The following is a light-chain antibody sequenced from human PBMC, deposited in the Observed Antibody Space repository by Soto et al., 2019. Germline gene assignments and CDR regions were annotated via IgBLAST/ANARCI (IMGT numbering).Light chain of an antibody. V-gene: IGKV3D-15*01. CDR3: QQYNNWPPIT. Sequence: LTQSPATLSLSPGERATLSCRASQSVSSYLAWYQQKPGQAPRLLIYDASNRATGIPARFSGSGSGTDFTLTISSLQSEDFGVYYCQQYNNWPPITFAQGTLLEVK. CDR2: DAS. CDR1: QSVSSY. J-gene: IGKJ5*01.